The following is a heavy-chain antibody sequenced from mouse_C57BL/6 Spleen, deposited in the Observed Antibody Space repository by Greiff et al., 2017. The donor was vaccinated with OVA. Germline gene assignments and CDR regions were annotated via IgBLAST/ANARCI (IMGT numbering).Heavy chain of an antibody. CDR3: ARPDGYHYFDY. V-gene: IGHV1-69*01. CDR1: GYTFTSYW. D-gene: IGHD2-3*01. CDR2: IDPSDSYT. Sequence: QVHVKQPGAELVMPGASVKLSCKASGYTFTSYWMHWVKQRPGQGLEWIGEIDPSDSYTNYNQKFKGKSTLTVDKSSSTAYMQLSSLTSEDSAVYYCARPDGYHYFDYWGQGTTLTVSS. J-gene: IGHJ2*01.